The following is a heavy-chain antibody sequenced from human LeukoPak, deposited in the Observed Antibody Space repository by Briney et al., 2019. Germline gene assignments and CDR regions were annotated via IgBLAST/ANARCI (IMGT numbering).Heavy chain of an antibody. CDR1: GGSFSGYY. V-gene: IGHV4-34*01. CDR2: INHSGST. J-gene: IGHJ4*02. Sequence: SETLSLTCAVYGGSFSGYYWSWIRQPPGKGLEWIGEINHSGSTNYNPSLKSRVTISVDTSKNQFSLKLSSVTAADTAVYYCARLFAVNVNPVFDYWGQGTLVTVSS. D-gene: IGHD3-22*01. CDR3: ARLFAVNVNPVFDY.